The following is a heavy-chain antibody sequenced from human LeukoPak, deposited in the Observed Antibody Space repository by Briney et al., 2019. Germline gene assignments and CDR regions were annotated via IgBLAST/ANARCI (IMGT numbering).Heavy chain of an antibody. J-gene: IGHJ3*02. Sequence: SETLSLTCTVSGGSISSSSYYWGWIRQPPGKGLEWIGSIYYSGSTYYNPSLKSRVTISVDTSKNQFSLKLSSVTAADTAVYYCARHISTPRGYSYYEDAFDIWGQGTMVTVSS. V-gene: IGHV4-39*01. CDR1: GGSISSSSYY. D-gene: IGHD5-18*01. CDR3: ARHISTPRGYSYYEDAFDI. CDR2: IYYSGST.